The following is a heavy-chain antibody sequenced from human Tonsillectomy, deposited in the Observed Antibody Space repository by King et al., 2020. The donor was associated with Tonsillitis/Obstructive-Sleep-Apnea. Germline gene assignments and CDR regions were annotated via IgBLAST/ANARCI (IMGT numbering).Heavy chain of an antibody. CDR2: IYYSGST. CDR3: ARSRAGIAARAHYYYYMDV. Sequence: QLQESGPGLVKPSQTLSLTCTVSGGSISSGGYYWSWIRQHPGKGLEWIGYIYYSGSTYYNPSLKSRVTISVDTSKNQFSLKLSSVTAADTAVYYCARSRAGIAARAHYYYYMDVWGKGPTVTVSS. D-gene: IGHD6-6*01. CDR1: GGSISSGGYY. J-gene: IGHJ6*03. V-gene: IGHV4-31*03.